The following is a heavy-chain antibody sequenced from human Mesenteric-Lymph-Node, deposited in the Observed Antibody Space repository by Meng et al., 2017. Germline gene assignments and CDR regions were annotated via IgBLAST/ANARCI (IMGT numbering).Heavy chain of an antibody. CDR2: IFRTGSS. CDR1: GGSISSYY. J-gene: IGHJ4*02. D-gene: IGHD6-13*01. V-gene: IGHV4-59*12. Sequence: GSLRLSCTVSGGSISSYYWSWIRQPPGKGLEWIGEIFRTGSSNYNPSLKSRVTISLDKSKNQFSLTLSSATAADTAVYYCARLAAAVDYWGQGTLVTVSS. CDR3: ARLAAAVDY.